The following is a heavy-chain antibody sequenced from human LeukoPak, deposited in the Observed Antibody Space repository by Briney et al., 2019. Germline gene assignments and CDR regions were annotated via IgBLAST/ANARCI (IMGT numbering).Heavy chain of an antibody. CDR3: AKDHGGLSSGWPYYFDY. D-gene: IGHD6-19*01. J-gene: IGHJ4*02. CDR1: GSTFSSYA. Sequence: GGSLRLSCAASGSTFSSYAMSWVRQAPGKGLEWVSAISGSGGSTYYADSVKGRFTISRDNSKNTLYLQMNSLRAEDAAVYYCAKDHGGLSSGWPYYFDYWGQGTLVTVSS. CDR2: ISGSGGST. V-gene: IGHV3-23*01.